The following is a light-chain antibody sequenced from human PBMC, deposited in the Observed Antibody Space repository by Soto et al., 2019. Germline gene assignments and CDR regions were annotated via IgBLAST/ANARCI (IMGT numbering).Light chain of an antibody. CDR1: QDVSSK. CDR3: QQYIRWPLT. CDR2: DAS. J-gene: IGKJ4*01. V-gene: IGKV3D-15*01. Sequence: ELVVTQSPATLSVSPGERVTLSCRTSQDVSSKLAWYQQKAGQAPSLLIYDASTRATGTPARFSGSGSGTELTLAVSSLQSEDYAVYFCQQYIRWPLTFGGGTKVEIK.